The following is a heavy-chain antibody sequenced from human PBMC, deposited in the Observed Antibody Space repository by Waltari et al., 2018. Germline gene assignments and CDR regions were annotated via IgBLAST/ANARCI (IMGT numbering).Heavy chain of an antibody. D-gene: IGHD4-4*01. CDR2: ISFDGSNK. J-gene: IGHJ6*02. V-gene: IGHV3-30-3*01. CDR3: ARFGNSVYYYGMDV. CDR1: GFTFRSYA. Sequence: QVQLVESGGGVVQPGRSLRLSCADSGFTFRSYAMHWVRHATGKGLEWVAVISFDGSNKYYADSVKGRFTISRDNSRNTLYLQMNSLRAEDTAVYYCARFGNSVYYYGMDVWGQGTTVTVSS.